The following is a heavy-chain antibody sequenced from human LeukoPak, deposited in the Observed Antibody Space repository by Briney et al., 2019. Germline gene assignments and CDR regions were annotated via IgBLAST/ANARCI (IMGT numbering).Heavy chain of an antibody. CDR2: IYTSGST. CDR1: SGSISSGSYY. V-gene: IGHV4-61*02. D-gene: IGHD3-3*01. Sequence: SETLSLTWSVSSGSISSGSYYWSWIRQPAGKGLEWIGRIYTSGSTNYNPSLKSRVTISVDTSKNQFSLKLSSVTAADTAVYYCARGYYDFWSGYFDYWGQGTLVTVSS. CDR3: ARGYYDFWSGYFDY. J-gene: IGHJ4*02.